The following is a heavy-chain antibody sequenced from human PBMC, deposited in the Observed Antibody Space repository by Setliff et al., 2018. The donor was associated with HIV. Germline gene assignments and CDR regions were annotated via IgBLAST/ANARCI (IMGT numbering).Heavy chain of an antibody. V-gene: IGHV3-33*01. Sequence: PGGSLRLSCAASGFTFSSYGMHWVRQAPGKGLEWVAVIWYDGNNKYYADSVKGRFTISRDNSKNTLYLQMNSLRAEDTAVYYCARDRFPQSNIFGAWYFDLWGRGTLVTV. CDR1: GFTFSSYG. CDR3: ARDRFPQSNIFGAWYFDL. J-gene: IGHJ2*01. CDR2: IWYDGNNK. D-gene: IGHD3-10*02.